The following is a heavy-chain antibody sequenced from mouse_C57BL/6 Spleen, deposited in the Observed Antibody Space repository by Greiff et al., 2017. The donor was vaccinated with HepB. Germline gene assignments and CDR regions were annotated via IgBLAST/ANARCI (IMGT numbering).Heavy chain of an antibody. CDR1: GYTFTSYW. Sequence: QVQLQQPGAELVRPGSSVKLSCKASGYTFTSYWMHWVKQRPIQGLEWIGNIDPSDSETHYNQKFKDKATLTVDKSSSTAYMQLSSLTSEDSAVYYCARKDYDYDRWYFDVWGTGTTVTVSS. D-gene: IGHD2-4*01. V-gene: IGHV1-52*01. CDR2: IDPSDSET. CDR3: ARKDYDYDRWYFDV. J-gene: IGHJ1*03.